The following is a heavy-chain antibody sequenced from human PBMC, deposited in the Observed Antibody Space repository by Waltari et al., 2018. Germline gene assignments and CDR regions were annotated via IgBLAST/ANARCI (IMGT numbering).Heavy chain of an antibody. CDR2: VWDDESQK. Sequence: QVQLVESGGGVVQPGRSLRLSCAASGFTFSRYGMHWVRQAPGKGMEWVAVVWDDESQKYYADSLKGRFTISRDNSKNSLFLQMDSLRAEDTAVYYCARNQFHLDWGKGALVTVSS. CDR1: GFTFSRYG. CDR3: ARNQFHLD. J-gene: IGHJ1*01. V-gene: IGHV3-33*01.